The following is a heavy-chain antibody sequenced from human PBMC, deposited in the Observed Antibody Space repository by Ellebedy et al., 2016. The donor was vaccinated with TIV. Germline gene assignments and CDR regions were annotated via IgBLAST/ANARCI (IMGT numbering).Heavy chain of an antibody. D-gene: IGHD5-24*01. J-gene: IGHJ4*02. CDR1: GFTFSSSV. CDR2: ISGSGDGT. Sequence: GESLKISCAASGFTFSSSVMSWVRQAPGKGLEWVSAISGSGDGTYYADSVKGRFTISRDNSKNTLYLQMNSLRAEDTAVYYCATGTAGRWLQPGYWGQGTLVTVSS. CDR3: ATGTAGRWLQPGY. V-gene: IGHV3-23*01.